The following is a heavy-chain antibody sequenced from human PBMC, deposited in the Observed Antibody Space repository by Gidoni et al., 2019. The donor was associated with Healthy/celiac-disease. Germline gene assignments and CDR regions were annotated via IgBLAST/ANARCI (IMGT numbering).Heavy chain of an antibody. D-gene: IGHD6-13*01. V-gene: IGHV3-9*01. CDR1: GFTFDDYA. J-gene: IGHJ4*02. Sequence: EVQLVESGGGLVQPGRSLRPSCAASGFTFDDYAMHWVRQAPGKGLEWVSGISWNSGSIGYADSVKGRFTISRDNAKNSLYLQMNSLRAEDTALYYCAKPDSSSWYEGTFDYWGQGTLVTVSS. CDR2: ISWNSGSI. CDR3: AKPDSSSWYEGTFDY.